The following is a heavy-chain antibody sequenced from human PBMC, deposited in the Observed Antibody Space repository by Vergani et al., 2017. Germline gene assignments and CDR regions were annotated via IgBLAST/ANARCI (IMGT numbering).Heavy chain of an antibody. CDR2: IDPGDSDT. Sequence: EVQLVQSGAEVKKPGESLKISCKGSGYSFTSYWIGWVRQMPGKGLEWMGIIDPGDSDTRYSPSFQGQVTISADKSISTAYLQWSSLKASDTAMYYCAGRRSYYDSSGYNDYYFDYWGQGTLVTVSS. D-gene: IGHD3-22*01. CDR1: GYSFTSYW. V-gene: IGHV5-51*01. CDR3: AGRRSYYDSSGYNDYYFDY. J-gene: IGHJ4*02.